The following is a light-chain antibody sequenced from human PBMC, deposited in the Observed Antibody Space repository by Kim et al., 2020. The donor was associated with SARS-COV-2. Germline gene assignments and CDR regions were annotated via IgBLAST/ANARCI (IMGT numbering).Light chain of an antibody. CDR1: SSDVGSYNL. CDR2: EVS. J-gene: IGLJ2*01. CDR3: CSYAGSSTVV. V-gene: IGLV2-23*02. Sequence: GQSITISCTGTSSDVGSYNLVSWYQQHPGKAPKLMIHEVSKRPSGVSNRFSGSKSGNTASLTISGLQAEDEADYYCCSYAGSSTVVFGGGTQLTVL.